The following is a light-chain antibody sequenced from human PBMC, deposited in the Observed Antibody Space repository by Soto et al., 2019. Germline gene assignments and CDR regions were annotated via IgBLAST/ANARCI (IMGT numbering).Light chain of an antibody. Sequence: DIQMTQSPSSLSASVGDRVTITCRASQSISSYLNWYQQKPGIAPNLLIYAASSLQSGVPSRFSGSGSGTDFTLTISSLQPEDFATYFCQQSYTTPRTFCQGTKLEI. J-gene: IGKJ2*01. V-gene: IGKV1-39*01. CDR1: QSISSY. CDR2: AAS. CDR3: QQSYTTPRT.